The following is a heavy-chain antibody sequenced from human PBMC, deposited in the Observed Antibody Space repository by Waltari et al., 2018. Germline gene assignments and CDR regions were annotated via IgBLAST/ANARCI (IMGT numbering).Heavy chain of an antibody. J-gene: IGHJ6*02. Sequence: QVQLQQWGAGLLKPSETLSLTCAVYGGSFSGYYWSWIRQPPGKGLEWIGEINHSGSTNYNPSLKSRVTISVDTSKNQFSLKLSSVTAADTAVYYGARVVTPARYGWGMDVWGQGTTVTVSS. D-gene: IGHD3-16*01. CDR1: GGSFSGYY. CDR2: INHSGST. V-gene: IGHV4-34*01. CDR3: ARVVTPARYGWGMDV.